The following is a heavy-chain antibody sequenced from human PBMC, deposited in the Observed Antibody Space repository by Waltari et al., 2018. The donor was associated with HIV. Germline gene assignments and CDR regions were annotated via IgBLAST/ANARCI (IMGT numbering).Heavy chain of an antibody. J-gene: IGHJ3*01. CDR3: ARLVGKGSTDAFDV. D-gene: IGHD2-8*02. CDR1: TYTFRDHW. CDR2: IYPGDSDT. Sequence: EVQLVQSGPEVKKPGESLRISCQTSTYTFRDHWIGWVRQLPGKGLEWMGIIYPGDSDTRYSPSFQGQVTISADKSISTAYLQWNRLKASDTAMYYCARLVGKGSTDAFDVWGQGTMVTVSS. V-gene: IGHV5-51*01.